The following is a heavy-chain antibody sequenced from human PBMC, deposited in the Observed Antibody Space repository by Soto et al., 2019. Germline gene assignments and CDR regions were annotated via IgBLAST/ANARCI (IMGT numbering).Heavy chain of an antibody. Sequence: QVQLVQSGAEVKKPGSSVTVSCKASGGTFSSYAVSWVRQAPGQGLEWMGGIIPIFGTTNYPLKFQGRVSITADQSTSTAYMELSSLTSKDTAVYYCARPYNSSLESSYDYAVDVWGQGTTVIVSS. J-gene: IGHJ6*02. CDR3: ARPYNSSLESSYDYAVDV. CDR2: IIPIFGTT. V-gene: IGHV1-69*12. D-gene: IGHD6-13*01. CDR1: GGTFSSYA.